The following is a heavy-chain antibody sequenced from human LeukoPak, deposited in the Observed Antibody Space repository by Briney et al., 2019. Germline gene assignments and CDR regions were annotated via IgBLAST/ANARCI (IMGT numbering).Heavy chain of an antibody. Sequence: PGGSLRLSCAASVFTFDDYAVHWVRQAPGKGLEWVSGISWNSGTIGYADTVKGRFTISRDNAKNSLYLQMNSLRAEDMALYYCAKDMSSGYRYGHSDYCGQGTLVTVSS. J-gene: IGHJ4*02. CDR1: VFTFDDYA. CDR3: AKDMSSGYRYGHSDY. CDR2: ISWNSGTI. V-gene: IGHV3-9*03. D-gene: IGHD5-18*01.